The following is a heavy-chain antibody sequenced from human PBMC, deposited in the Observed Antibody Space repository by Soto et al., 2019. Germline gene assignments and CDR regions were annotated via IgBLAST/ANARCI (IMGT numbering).Heavy chain of an antibody. Sequence: PGGSLRLSCAASGFTFSSYAMSWVRQAPGKGLEWVSAISGSGGSTYYADSVKGRFTISRDNSKNTLYLQMNSLRAEDTAVYYCAKVLAFGLQSPHLDYWGQGTLVTVSS. V-gene: IGHV3-23*01. J-gene: IGHJ4*02. CDR1: GFTFSSYA. CDR2: ISGSGGST. CDR3: AKVLAFGLQSPHLDY. D-gene: IGHD3-10*01.